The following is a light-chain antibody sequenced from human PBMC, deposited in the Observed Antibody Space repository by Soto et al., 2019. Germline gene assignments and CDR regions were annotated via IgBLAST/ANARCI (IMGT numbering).Light chain of an antibody. J-gene: IGLJ1*01. CDR2: EVT. CDR1: SSDVGAYGY. V-gene: IGLV2-8*01. CDR3: SSYAGYDTYV. Sequence: QSALTQPPSASGSPGQSVTISCTGTSSDVGAYGYVSWYQQHPGKAPKLIIYEVTKRPSGVPDRFSGSKSGNTASLTVSSLQAEDEAAYHCSSYAGYDTYVFGTGTKVTVL.